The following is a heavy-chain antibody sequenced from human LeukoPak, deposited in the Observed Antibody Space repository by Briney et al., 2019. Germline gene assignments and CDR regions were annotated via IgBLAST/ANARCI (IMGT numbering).Heavy chain of an antibody. J-gene: IGHJ4*02. Sequence: GGSLRLSCAAYGFSFSSYSMNWVRQAPGKGLEWVSSISSSSSDIYYADSVKGRFTISRDNAKNSLYLQMNSLRAEDTAVYYCARDSPYYYDSSGIVVDYWGQGTLVTVSS. CDR3: ARDSPYYYDSSGIVVDY. V-gene: IGHV3-21*04. CDR2: ISSSSSDI. D-gene: IGHD3-22*01. CDR1: GFSFSSYS.